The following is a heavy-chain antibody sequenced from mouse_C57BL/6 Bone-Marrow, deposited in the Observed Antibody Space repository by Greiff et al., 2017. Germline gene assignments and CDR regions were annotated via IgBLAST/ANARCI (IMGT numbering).Heavy chain of an antibody. Sequence: VQLKQSGPELVKPGASVKISCKASGYTFTDYYMNWVKQSHGKSLEWIGDINPNNGGTSYNQKFKGKATLTVDKSSSTAYMELRSLTSEDSAVYYCARNGLYDYDGGYYAMDYWGQGTSVTVSS. V-gene: IGHV1-26*01. CDR1: GYTFTDYY. CDR3: ARNGLYDYDGGYYAMDY. J-gene: IGHJ4*01. CDR2: INPNNGGT. D-gene: IGHD2-4*01.